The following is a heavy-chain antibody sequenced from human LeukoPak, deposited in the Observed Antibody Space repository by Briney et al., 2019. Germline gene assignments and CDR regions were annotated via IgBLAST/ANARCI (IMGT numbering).Heavy chain of an antibody. V-gene: IGHV3-23*01. D-gene: IGHD3-10*01. Sequence: GGSLRLSCAASGFTFSSYVMSWVRQAPGKGLEWVSAISGSGGSTYYADSVKGRFTISRDNSKNTLYLQMNSLRAEDTAVYYCATNALYYYGSGSYLNYWGQGTLVTVSS. J-gene: IGHJ4*02. CDR2: ISGSGGST. CDR3: ATNALYYYGSGSYLNY. CDR1: GFTFSSYV.